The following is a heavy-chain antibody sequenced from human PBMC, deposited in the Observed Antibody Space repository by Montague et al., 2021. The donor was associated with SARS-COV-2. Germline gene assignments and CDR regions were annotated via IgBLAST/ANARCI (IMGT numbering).Heavy chain of an antibody. V-gene: IGHV4-4*07. CDR2: MHFTGKT. CDR1: GDSITNHY. Sequence: SETLSLTCSVSGDSITNHYWSWIRQPAGKGLEWIGRMHFTGKTNFSPFFSSRLTMSVDTSKNQFSLKLSSVTAADTAVYYCARDRPRSYYYDSGTYTWGGYGMDVWGQGTTVTVSS. J-gene: IGHJ6*02. D-gene: IGHD3-10*01. CDR3: ARDRPRSYYYDSGTYTWGGYGMDV.